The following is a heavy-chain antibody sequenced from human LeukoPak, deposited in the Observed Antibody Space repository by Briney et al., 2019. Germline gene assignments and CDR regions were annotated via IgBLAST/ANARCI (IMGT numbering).Heavy chain of an antibody. V-gene: IGHV3-23*01. CDR1: GFTFSSYA. J-gene: IGHJ4*02. CDR2: ISGSGGST. CDR3: AKDMRFDWTPYYFDY. D-gene: IGHD3-9*01. Sequence: GGSLRLSCAASGFTFSSYAMSWVRQAPGKGLEWVSAISGSGGSTYYADSVKGRFTTSRDNSKNTLYLQMNSLRAEDTAVYYCAKDMRFDWTPYYFDYWGQGTLVTVSS.